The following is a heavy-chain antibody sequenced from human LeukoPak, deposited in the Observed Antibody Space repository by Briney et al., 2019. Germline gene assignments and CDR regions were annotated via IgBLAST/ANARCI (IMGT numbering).Heavy chain of an antibody. CDR2: IYYSGST. CDR1: GGSISSYY. CDR3: ARHDTSMAYAY. J-gene: IGHJ4*02. Sequence: SETLSLTCTVSGGSISSYYWSWIRQPPGKGLEWIGYIYYSGSTNYNPSLKSRVTISVDTSKNQFSLRLSSVTAADTAVYYCARHDTSMAYAYWGQGTLVTVSS. V-gene: IGHV4-59*08. D-gene: IGHD5-18*01.